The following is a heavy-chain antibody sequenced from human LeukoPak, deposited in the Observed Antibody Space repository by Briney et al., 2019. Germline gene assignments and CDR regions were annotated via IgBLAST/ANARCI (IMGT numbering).Heavy chain of an antibody. CDR2: INHSGST. V-gene: IGHV4-34*01. D-gene: IGHD3-22*01. J-gene: IGHJ4*02. Sequence: SSETLSLTCAVYGGSFSGYYWSWIRQPPGKGLEWIGEINHSGSTNYNPSLKSRVTILVDTSKNQFSLKLSSVTAADTAVYYCARARGDSSGYYPDYWGQGTLVTVSS. CDR1: GGSFSGYY. CDR3: ARARGDSSGYYPDY.